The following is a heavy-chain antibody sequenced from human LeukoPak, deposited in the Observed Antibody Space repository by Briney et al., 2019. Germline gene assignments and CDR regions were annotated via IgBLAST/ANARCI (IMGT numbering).Heavy chain of an antibody. CDR3: ARETNIVATIRWFDP. V-gene: IGHV4-4*07. Sequence: SETLSLTCTVSGGSISSYYWSCIRQPAGKGLEWIGRIYTSGSTNYNPSLKSRVTMSVDTSKNQFSLKLSSVTAADTAVYYCARETNIVATIRWFDPWGQGTLVTVSS. CDR2: IYTSGST. CDR1: GGSISSYY. D-gene: IGHD5-12*01. J-gene: IGHJ5*02.